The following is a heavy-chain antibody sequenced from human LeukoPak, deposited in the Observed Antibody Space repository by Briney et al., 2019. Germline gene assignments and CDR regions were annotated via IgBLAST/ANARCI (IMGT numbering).Heavy chain of an antibody. CDR2: IYHSGST. Sequence: KASETLSLTCAVSGGSISSSNWWRWVRQPPGKGLEWIGEIYHSGSTNYNPSLKSRVTISVDKSKNQFSLKLSSVTAADTAVYYCARYYGGNRIVGYYYGMDVWGQGTTVTVSS. CDR1: GGSISSSNW. V-gene: IGHV4-4*02. J-gene: IGHJ6*02. D-gene: IGHD4-23*01. CDR3: ARYYGGNRIVGYYYGMDV.